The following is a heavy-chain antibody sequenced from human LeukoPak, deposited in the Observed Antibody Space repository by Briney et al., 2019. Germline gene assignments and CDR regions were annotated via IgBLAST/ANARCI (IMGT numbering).Heavy chain of an antibody. CDR1: CYTFTSYG. D-gene: IGHD5-18*01. J-gene: IGHJ4*02. CDR2: ISAYNGNT. Sequence: ASVKVSCKASCYTFTSYGISWVRQAPGQGREWMGWISAYNGNTNYAQKLQGRVTTTTDTSTSTAYMELRSLRSDDTAVYYCARDRRGYSYGPRVTFDYWREGTLVTVSS. V-gene: IGHV1-18*01. CDR3: ARDRRGYSYGPRVTFDY.